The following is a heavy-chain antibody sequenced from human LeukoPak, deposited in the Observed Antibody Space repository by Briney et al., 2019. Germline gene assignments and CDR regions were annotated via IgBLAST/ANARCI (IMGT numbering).Heavy chain of an antibody. D-gene: IGHD3-3*01. CDR3: ARDGRFLEWLSLGGTFDY. Sequence: GGSLRLSCAASGFTFSSYWMSWVRQAPGKGLEWVANIKQDGSEKYYVDSVKGRFTISRDNAKNSLYLQMNSLRAEDTAVYYCARDGRFLEWLSLGGTFDYWGQGTPVTVSS. CDR2: IKQDGSEK. J-gene: IGHJ4*02. CDR1: GFTFSSYW. V-gene: IGHV3-7*01.